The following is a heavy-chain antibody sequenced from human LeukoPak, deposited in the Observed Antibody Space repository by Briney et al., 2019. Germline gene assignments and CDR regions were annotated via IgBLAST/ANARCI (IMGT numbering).Heavy chain of an antibody. V-gene: IGHV1-18*01. D-gene: IGHD6-19*01. J-gene: IGHJ4*02. CDR2: ISAYYDKR. CDR1: GYTFTSYG. Sequence: ASVNVSFKCSGYTFTSYGFSWVRQAPGQGLEWVGWISAYYDKRNYAQKLQGRVTITIDTSTSTASLDLQSMRSDATAVYYCSWSYSSGWKGYYFDYWGQGTLVTVSS. CDR3: SWSYSSGWKGYYFDY.